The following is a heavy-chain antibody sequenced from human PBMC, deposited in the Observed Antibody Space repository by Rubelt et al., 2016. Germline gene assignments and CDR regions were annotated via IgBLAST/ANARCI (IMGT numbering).Heavy chain of an antibody. J-gene: IGHJ5*02. CDR2: ITASGGAQ. CDR1: GFSFNIYE. Sequence: EVQLVESGGGLVQPGGSLRLSCAASGFSFNIYEMNWVRQAPGKGLEWVSYITASGGAQYYANGVSGRFPVSRETAKNLLYLQMNNVTDEEPALSYCVRDEYGVGGHPWGQGTLVTVSS. D-gene: IGHD2-15*01. V-gene: IGHV3-48*03. CDR3: VRDEYGVGGHP.